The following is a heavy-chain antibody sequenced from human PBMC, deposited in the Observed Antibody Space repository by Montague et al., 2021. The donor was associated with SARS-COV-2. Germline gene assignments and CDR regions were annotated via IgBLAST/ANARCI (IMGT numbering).Heavy chain of an antibody. J-gene: IGHJ4*02. Sequence: SETLSLTCTVSGGSISTSPYFWGWIRQPPGKGLEWIGYIYYSGSTNYNSSLKSRVTISVDTSKNQFSLKLSSVTAADTAVYYCARGFDYWGQGTLVTVSS. V-gene: IGHV4-61*05. CDR1: GGSISTSPYF. CDR2: IYYSGST. CDR3: ARGFDY.